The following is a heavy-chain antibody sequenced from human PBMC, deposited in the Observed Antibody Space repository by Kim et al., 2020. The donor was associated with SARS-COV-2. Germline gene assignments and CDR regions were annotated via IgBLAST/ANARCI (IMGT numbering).Heavy chain of an antibody. Sequence: SVKVSCKASGGTFSSYAISWVRQAPGQGLEWMGGIIPIFGTANYAQKFQGRVTITADESTSTAYMELSSLRSEDTAVYYCARAQSPGVTHVYFQHWGQGTLVTVSS. D-gene: IGHD2-21*02. CDR1: GGTFSSYA. CDR3: ARAQSPGVTHVYFQH. V-gene: IGHV1-69*13. J-gene: IGHJ1*01. CDR2: IIPIFGTA.